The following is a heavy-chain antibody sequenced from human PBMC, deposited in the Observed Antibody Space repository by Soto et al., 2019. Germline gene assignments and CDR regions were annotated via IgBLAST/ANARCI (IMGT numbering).Heavy chain of an antibody. CDR1: GFTFRNYG. D-gene: IGHD3-22*01. CDR3: ARDQLYYNDISGRPLNAFDV. V-gene: IGHV3-48*01. Sequence: GGSLRLSCAASGFTFRNYGMNWVRQAPGKGLEWVSYIGIGSSTKYYADSVKGRFTISRDNAKNSLYLQMNSLIAEDTAVYYCARDQLYYNDISGRPLNAFDVWGQGTMVTVSS. J-gene: IGHJ3*01. CDR2: IGIGSSTK.